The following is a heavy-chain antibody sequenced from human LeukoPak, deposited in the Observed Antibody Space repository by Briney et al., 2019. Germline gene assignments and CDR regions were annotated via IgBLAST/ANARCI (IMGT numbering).Heavy chain of an antibody. Sequence: PGGSLRLSCAASGFTFSSYAMNWVRQAPGKGLEWVSYISSSGSTIYYADSVKGRFTISRDNAKNSLYLQMNSLRAEDTAVYYCARDPWRGYMDVWGKGTTVTVSS. D-gene: IGHD3-10*01. CDR3: ARDPWRGYMDV. J-gene: IGHJ6*03. CDR1: GFTFSSYA. CDR2: ISSSGSTI. V-gene: IGHV3-48*03.